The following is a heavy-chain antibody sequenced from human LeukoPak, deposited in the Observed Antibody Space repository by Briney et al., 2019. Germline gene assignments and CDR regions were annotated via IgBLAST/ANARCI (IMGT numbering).Heavy chain of an antibody. Sequence: PGGSLRLSCAASGFTFSSYWMSWVRQAPGKGLEWVANIKQDGSEKYYVDSVKGRFTISRDNAKNSLYLQMNSLRAEDTAVYYCARDLYDTIFGDPNWFDPWGQGTLVTVSS. D-gene: IGHD3-3*01. CDR1: GFTFSSYW. V-gene: IGHV3-7*01. J-gene: IGHJ5*02. CDR3: ARDLYDTIFGDPNWFDP. CDR2: IKQDGSEK.